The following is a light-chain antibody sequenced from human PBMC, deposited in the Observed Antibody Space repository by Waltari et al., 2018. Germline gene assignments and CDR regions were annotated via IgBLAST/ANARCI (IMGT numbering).Light chain of an antibody. Sequence: QSALTQPPSASGSPGQSVTISCTGTSSDIGGYNYVSWYQQHPGKAPKLMIYEVSKRPSGGPDRFSGSKSGNTASLTVSGLQDEDEADYYCSSYAGSNNYVFGTGTKVTVL. CDR1: SSDIGGYNY. V-gene: IGLV2-8*01. CDR3: SSYAGSNNYV. CDR2: EVS. J-gene: IGLJ1*01.